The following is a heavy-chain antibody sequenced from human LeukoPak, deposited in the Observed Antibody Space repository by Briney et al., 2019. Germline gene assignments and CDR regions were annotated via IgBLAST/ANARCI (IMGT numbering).Heavy chain of an antibody. J-gene: IGHJ5*02. D-gene: IGHD4-11*01. CDR2: INPNSGDT. V-gene: IGHV1-2*06. Sequence: ASVKVSCKASGYTFTAYYIHWVRQAPGHGLEWMGRINPNSGDTNYAQKFQGRVTMTRDTSISTAYMELSRLRSDDTAVYYCAREGSQDYSNYFNWFDPWGQGTLVTVSS. CDR1: GYTFTAYY. CDR3: AREGSQDYSNYFNWFDP.